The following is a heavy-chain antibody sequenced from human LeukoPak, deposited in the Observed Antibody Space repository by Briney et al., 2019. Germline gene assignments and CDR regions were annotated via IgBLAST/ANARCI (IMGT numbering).Heavy chain of an antibody. V-gene: IGHV4-61*02. CDR1: GGSISSGSYY. Sequence: SETLSLTCTVSGGSISSGSYYWSWIRQPAGKGLEWIGRIYTSGSTNYNPSLKSRVTMSVDTSKNQFSLKLSSVTAADTAVYYCARDEGDYMDVWGKGTTVTISS. J-gene: IGHJ6*03. CDR3: ARDEGDYMDV. CDR2: IYTSGST.